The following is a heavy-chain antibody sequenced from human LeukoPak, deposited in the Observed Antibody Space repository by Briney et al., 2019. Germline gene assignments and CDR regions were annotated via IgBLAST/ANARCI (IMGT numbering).Heavy chain of an antibody. CDR3: ARGDSSGYFELDY. V-gene: IGHV3-13*01. CDR2: IGTAGDT. J-gene: IGHJ4*02. Sequence: PGGSLRLSCAASGFTFSSYDMHWVRQATGKGLGWGSAIGTAGDTYYPGSVKGRFTISRENAKNSLYLQMNSLRAGDTAVYYCARGDSSGYFELDYWGQGTLVTVSS. CDR1: GFTFSSYD. D-gene: IGHD3-22*01.